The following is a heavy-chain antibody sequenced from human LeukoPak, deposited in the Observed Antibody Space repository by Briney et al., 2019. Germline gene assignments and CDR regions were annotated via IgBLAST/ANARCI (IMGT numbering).Heavy chain of an antibody. CDR2: ITTSSTYI. V-gene: IGHV3-21*01. Sequence: PGGSLRLSCAASGFTFSSYSMSWVRQAPGKRLEWVSSITTSSTYISYADSVKGRFTISRDNAKNSLYLQMNSLRAEDTAVYYCARGKYSSGWFDYWGQGTLVTVSS. D-gene: IGHD6-19*01. CDR3: ARGKYSSGWFDY. CDR1: GFTFSSYS. J-gene: IGHJ4*02.